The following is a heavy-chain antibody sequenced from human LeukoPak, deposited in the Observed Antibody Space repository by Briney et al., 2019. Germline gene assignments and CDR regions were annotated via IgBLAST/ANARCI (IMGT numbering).Heavy chain of an antibody. CDR1: GGTFSSYA. Sequence: SVKVSCKASGGTFSSYAISWVRQAPGQGLEWMGRIIPILGIANYAQKFQGRVTITADKSTSTAYMELSSLRSEDTAVYYCARYYYDSSGYYQHFDYWGQGTLVTVSS. V-gene: IGHV1-69*04. CDR2: IIPILGIA. D-gene: IGHD3-22*01. J-gene: IGHJ4*02. CDR3: ARYYYDSSGYYQHFDY.